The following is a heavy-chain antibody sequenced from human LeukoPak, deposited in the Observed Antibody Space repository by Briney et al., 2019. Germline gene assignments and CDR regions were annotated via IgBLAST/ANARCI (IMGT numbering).Heavy chain of an antibody. J-gene: IGHJ3*02. Sequence: SETLSLTCAVSGGSISSGGYSWSWIRQPPGKGLEWIGYIYHSGSTYYNPSLKSRVTISVDRSKNQFSLKLSSVTAADTAVYYCATSGYDYDAFDIWGQGTMVTVSS. CDR3: ATSGYDYDAFDI. CDR2: IYHSGST. D-gene: IGHD5-12*01. CDR1: GGSISSGGYS. V-gene: IGHV4-30-2*01.